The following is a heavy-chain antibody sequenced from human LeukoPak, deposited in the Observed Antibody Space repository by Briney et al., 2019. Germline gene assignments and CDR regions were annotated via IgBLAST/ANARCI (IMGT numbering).Heavy chain of an antibody. J-gene: IGHJ2*01. D-gene: IGHD4-11*01. V-gene: IGHV3-74*01. CDR2: INSDGSST. Sequence: GGSLRLSCAVSGFTFNTYWMHWVRQAPGKSLEWVSRINSDGSSTTYGASLEGRFTVSRDNAKNTLYLHTDNLRAEDSAVYYCTRTTVTADWYFDVWGRGTRVTVSS. CDR3: TRTTVTADWYFDV. CDR1: GFTFNTYW.